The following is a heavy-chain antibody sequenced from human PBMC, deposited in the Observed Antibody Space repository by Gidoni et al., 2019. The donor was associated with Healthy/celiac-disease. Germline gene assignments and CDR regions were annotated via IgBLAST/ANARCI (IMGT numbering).Heavy chain of an antibody. CDR1: GYSISSGYY. CDR2: IYHSGST. CDR3: ARDYYDSSGYYHFDY. D-gene: IGHD3-22*01. V-gene: IGHV4-38-2*02. Sequence: QVQLQESGPGLVKPSETLSLTCAVSGYSISSGYYWGWIRQPPGKGLEWIGSIYHSGSTYYHPSLKSRVTISVDTSKNQFSLKLSSVTAADTAVYYCARDYYDSSGYYHFDYWGQGTLVTVSS. J-gene: IGHJ4*02.